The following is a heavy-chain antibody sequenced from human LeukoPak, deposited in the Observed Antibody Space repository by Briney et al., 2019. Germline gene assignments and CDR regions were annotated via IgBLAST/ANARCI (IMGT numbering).Heavy chain of an antibody. J-gene: IGHJ6*02. Sequence: AGYLSLYSAASAFTFSSYWMHRVRQAPGKGLVWFSRINSDGTSTTYADSVKGRFTISTDNAKNTLYLQMNSLKATATSWYYFASGYEAYYYYYGMDVWGQGTRVTVSS. CDR1: AFTFSSYW. CDR2: INSDGTST. V-gene: IGHV3-74*01. D-gene: IGHD5-18*01. CDR3: ASGYEAYYYYYGMDV.